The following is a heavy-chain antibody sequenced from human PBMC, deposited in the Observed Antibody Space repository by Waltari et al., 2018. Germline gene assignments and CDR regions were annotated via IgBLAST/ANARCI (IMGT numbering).Heavy chain of an antibody. CDR3: ARQTDYSLFDY. Sequence: QLQLPESGSGLVRPSQTLSLTCAVSGASLSSGGYSWTWIRQAPGKGLEWIGYIYHSGSTYYNPSLKSRVTISLDRPKNQFSLTLNSMTAADTAVYYCARQTDYSLFDYWGQGTLVTVSS. D-gene: IGHD4-4*01. J-gene: IGHJ4*02. CDR2: IYHSGST. V-gene: IGHV4-30-2*01. CDR1: GASLSSGGYS.